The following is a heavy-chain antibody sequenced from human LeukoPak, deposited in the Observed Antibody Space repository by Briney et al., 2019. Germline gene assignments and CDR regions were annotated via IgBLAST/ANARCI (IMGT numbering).Heavy chain of an antibody. D-gene: IGHD3-9*01. CDR2: IYYSGST. CDR3: ARQAPNYDILTGYYTGSRVFDY. J-gene: IGHJ4*02. V-gene: IGHV4-59*08. Sequence: SETLSLTYTVSGGSISSYYWSWIRQPPGKGLEWIGYIYYSGSTNYNPSLKSRVTISVDTSKNQFSLKLSSVTAADTAVYYCARQAPNYDILTGYYTGSRVFDYWGQGTLVTVSS. CDR1: GGSISSYY.